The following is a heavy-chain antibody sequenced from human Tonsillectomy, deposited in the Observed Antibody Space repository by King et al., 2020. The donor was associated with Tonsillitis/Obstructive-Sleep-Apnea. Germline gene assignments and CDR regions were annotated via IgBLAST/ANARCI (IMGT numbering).Heavy chain of an antibody. CDR2: IYSGGST. Sequence: EVQLVESGGGLIQPGGSLRLSCAASGFTVSSNYMSWVRQAPGKGLEWVSVIYSGGSTYYADSVKGRFTISRDNSKNTLYLQMNSLRAEDTAVYYCARSIAAAVTTRPYYFDYWGQGTLVTVSS. J-gene: IGHJ4*02. CDR1: GFTVSSNY. CDR3: ARSIAAAVTTRPYYFDY. D-gene: IGHD6-13*01. V-gene: IGHV3-53*01.